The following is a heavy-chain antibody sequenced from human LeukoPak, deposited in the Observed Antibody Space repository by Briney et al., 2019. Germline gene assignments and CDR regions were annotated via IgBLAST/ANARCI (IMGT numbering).Heavy chain of an antibody. CDR1: GFTFSTYP. V-gene: IGHV3-21*01. CDR2: ITTSSSHI. Sequence: GGSLRLSCAASGFTFSTYPMSWVGQAPGKGLEWVSYITTSSSHIYYGDSVKGRFTISRDNAKNSLYLQMNSLRAEDTAVYYCARERVTTTAFDIWGQGTMVTVSS. CDR3: ARERVTTTAFDI. D-gene: IGHD5-12*01. J-gene: IGHJ3*02.